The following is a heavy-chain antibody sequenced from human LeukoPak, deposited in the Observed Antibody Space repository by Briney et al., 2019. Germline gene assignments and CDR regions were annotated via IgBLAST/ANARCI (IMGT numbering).Heavy chain of an antibody. J-gene: IGHJ4*02. D-gene: IGHD1/OR15-1a*01. V-gene: IGHV4-39*02. CDR1: GGSISSSTYY. Sequence: SETLSLTCTVSGGSISSSTYYWGWIRQPPGKGLEWIGSIYYSGSTYYNPSLKSRVTMDVDTSKNQFSLKLSSVTAADTAVYYCARDGTAGVDYWGQGTLVTVSS. CDR2: IYYSGST. CDR3: ARDGTAGVDY.